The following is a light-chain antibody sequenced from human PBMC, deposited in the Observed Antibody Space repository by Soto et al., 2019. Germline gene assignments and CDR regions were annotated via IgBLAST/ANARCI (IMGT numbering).Light chain of an antibody. CDR1: QGIRDD. V-gene: IGKV1-6*01. CDR2: AAS. Sequence: AIQMTQSPSSLSASVGDRVTITCRTSQGIRDDLGWYQQKPGKAPQLLIYAASRLQSGVPSRFSGGGSGTDFTLTISSLQPEDFATYYCLQDYNYPWTFGQGTKVEIK. J-gene: IGKJ1*01. CDR3: LQDYNYPWT.